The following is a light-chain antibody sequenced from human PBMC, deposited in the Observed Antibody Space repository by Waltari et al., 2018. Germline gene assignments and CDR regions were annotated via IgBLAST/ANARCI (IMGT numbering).Light chain of an antibody. CDR3: SSYAGSYTWV. CDR2: DVS. Sequence: QSALTQPRSVSGSPGQSVPISCTGTSSDVGGNNYFSWYQQHPGKAPKHMVYDVSKRPSGVPDRFSGSKSGNRASLTIFGLQAEDEADYYCSSYAGSYTWVFGGGTRLTVL. CDR1: SSDVGGNNY. V-gene: IGLV2-11*01. J-gene: IGLJ2*01.